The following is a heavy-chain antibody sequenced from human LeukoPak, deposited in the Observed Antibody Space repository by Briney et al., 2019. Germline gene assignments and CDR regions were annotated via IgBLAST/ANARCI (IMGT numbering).Heavy chain of an antibody. D-gene: IGHD6-19*01. Sequence: GSLRLSCAASGFTFSSYAMSWVRQAPGKGLEWVSAISGSGGSTYYADSVKGRFTISRDNSKNTLYLQMNSLRAEDTAVYYCAKDCRSSGCSRADYWGQGTLVTVSS. V-gene: IGHV3-23*01. J-gene: IGHJ4*02. CDR2: ISGSGGST. CDR1: GFTFSSYA. CDR3: AKDCRSSGCSRADY.